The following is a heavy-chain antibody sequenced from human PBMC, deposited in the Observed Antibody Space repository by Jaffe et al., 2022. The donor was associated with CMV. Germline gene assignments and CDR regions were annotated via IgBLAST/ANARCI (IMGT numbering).Heavy chain of an antibody. J-gene: IGHJ4*02. Sequence: EVQLVESGGGSVQPGGSLRLSCVVSGLTVSNNYLSWVRQAPGKGLEWVAVIYGDAGGSTYYTESVKGRFTVSRDNSKNTMFLQMDSLRADDTAVYYCARDRNWRTFDYWGQGTLVTVSS. CDR1: GLTVSNNY. CDR3: ARDRNWRTFDY. D-gene: IGHD1-1*01. V-gene: IGHV3-66*01. CDR2: IYGDAGGST.